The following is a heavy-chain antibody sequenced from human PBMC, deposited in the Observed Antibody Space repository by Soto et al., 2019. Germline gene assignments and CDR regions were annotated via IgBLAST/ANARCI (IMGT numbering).Heavy chain of an antibody. V-gene: IGHV4-39*01. CDR3: ARHRIEVVWRGFDF. J-gene: IGHJ4*02. D-gene: IGHD3-10*01. Sequence: LSLTCTVSTDSSSFTNSYWGWIRQPPGKGLQWIGSSSYDGGTFYNPSLKGRVVISFDTSKKQSSLQVTSVTAADTAVYFCARHRIEVVWRGFDFWGQGSPVTVSS. CDR1: TDSSSFTNSY. CDR2: SSYDGGT.